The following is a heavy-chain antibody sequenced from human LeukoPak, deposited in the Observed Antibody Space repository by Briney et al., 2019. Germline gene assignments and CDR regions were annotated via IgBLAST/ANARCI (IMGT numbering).Heavy chain of an antibody. CDR2: INHSGNT. CDR1: AYSISSDYY. V-gene: IGHV4-38-2*02. Sequence: SETLSLTCAVSAYSISSDYYWGWIRQPPGKGLEWIGSINHSGNTYYNPSLKSRVTISVDTSKNHFSLKLNSVTAADTAVYYCARDDRAGSYRRLDYWGQGTLVTVSS. J-gene: IGHJ4*02. CDR3: ARDDRAGSYRRLDY. D-gene: IGHD3-16*02.